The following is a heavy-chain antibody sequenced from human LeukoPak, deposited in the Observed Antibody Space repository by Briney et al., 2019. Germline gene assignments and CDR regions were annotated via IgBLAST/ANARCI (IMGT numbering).Heavy chain of an antibody. J-gene: IGHJ4*02. D-gene: IGHD3-22*01. CDR1: GGSISSGDYY. CDR3: ARVKYYYDSSGYPLDY. CDR2: IYYSGST. V-gene: IGHV4-30-4*01. Sequence: SETLSLTCTVSGGSISSGDYYWSWIRQPPGKALEWIGYIYYSGSTYYNPSLKSRVTISVDTSKNQFSLKLSSVTAADTAVYYCARVKYYYDSSGYPLDYWGQGTLVTVSS.